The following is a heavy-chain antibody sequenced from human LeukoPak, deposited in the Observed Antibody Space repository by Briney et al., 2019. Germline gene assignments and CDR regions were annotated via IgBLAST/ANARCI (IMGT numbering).Heavy chain of an antibody. V-gene: IGHV1-2*06. Sequence: ASVKVSCEASGYTFTGYYMHWVRQAPGQGLEWMGRINPNSGGTNYAQKFQGRVTMTRDTSISTAYMELSRLRSDDTAVYYRARQTTVTTEGYYYGMDVWGQGTTVTVSS. CDR1: GYTFTGYY. J-gene: IGHJ6*02. CDR3: ARQTTVTTEGYYYGMDV. D-gene: IGHD4-17*01. CDR2: INPNSGGT.